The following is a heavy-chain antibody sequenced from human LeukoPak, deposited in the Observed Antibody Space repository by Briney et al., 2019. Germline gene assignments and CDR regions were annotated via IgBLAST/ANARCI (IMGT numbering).Heavy chain of an antibody. J-gene: IGHJ4*02. V-gene: IGHV3-30*04. D-gene: IGHD5-18*01. CDR2: ISYDGSKK. CDR3: AREGLNGGYGPY. Sequence: GGSLRLSCAASGFTFNSYTIHWVRQAPGKGLEWVAVISYDGSKKNYADSVKGRFTISRDNSKNTLYLQMNSLRVEDTAVYYCAREGLNGGYGPYWGQGTLVTVSS. CDR1: GFTFNSYT.